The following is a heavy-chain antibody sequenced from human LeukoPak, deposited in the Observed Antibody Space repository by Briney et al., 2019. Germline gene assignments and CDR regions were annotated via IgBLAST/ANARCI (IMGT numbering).Heavy chain of an antibody. CDR2: IGGRDGST. D-gene: IGHD3-10*01. CDR1: GFTFSSYG. V-gene: IGHV3-23*01. J-gene: IGHJ4*02. CDR3: AKGHYYGSGSLDY. Sequence: GGSLRLSCAASGFTFSSYGMSWVRQAPGKGLEWVSAIGGRDGSTYYADSVKGRFTIARDNSKNTLYVQMNSLRAEDTAVYYCAKGHYYGSGSLDYWGQGTLVTVSS.